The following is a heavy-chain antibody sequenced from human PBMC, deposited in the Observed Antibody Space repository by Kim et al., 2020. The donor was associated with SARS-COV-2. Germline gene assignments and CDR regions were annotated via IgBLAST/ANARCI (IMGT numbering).Heavy chain of an antibody. CDR1: GFTFSTYA. CDR3: AKIQFPRYYYTDV. J-gene: IGHJ6*03. V-gene: IGHV3-23*05. CDR2: LSNTGANT. D-gene: IGHD2-21*01. Sequence: GGSLRLSCTASGFTFSTYAMSWVRQAPGKGLEWVSTLSNTGANTYYADSVKGRFTIPRDNSKNTLYLQMNSLRAEDTAVYSCAKIQFPRYYYTDV.